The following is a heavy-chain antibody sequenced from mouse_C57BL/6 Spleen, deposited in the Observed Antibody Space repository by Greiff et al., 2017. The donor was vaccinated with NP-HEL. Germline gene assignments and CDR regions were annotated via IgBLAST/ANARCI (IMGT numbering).Heavy chain of an antibody. Sequence: QVHVKQSGPGLVQPSQSLSITCTVSGFSLTSYGVHWVRQSPGKGLEWLGVIWRGGSTDYNAAFMSRLSITKDNSKSQVFFKMNSLQADDTAIYYCAKNDGFPLYYAMDYWGQGTSVTVSS. V-gene: IGHV2-5*01. D-gene: IGHD2-3*01. CDR3: AKNDGFPLYYAMDY. J-gene: IGHJ4*01. CDR1: GFSLTSYG. CDR2: IWRGGST.